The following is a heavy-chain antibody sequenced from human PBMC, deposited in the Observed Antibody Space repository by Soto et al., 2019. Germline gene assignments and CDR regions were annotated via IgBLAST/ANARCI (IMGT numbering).Heavy chain of an antibody. CDR3: ARGLRFGGYSYGSYYYYGMDA. CDR2: INHSGST. V-gene: IGHV4-34*01. D-gene: IGHD5-18*01. Sequence: PSETLSLTCAVYGGSFSGCYWSWIRQPPGKGLEWIGEINHSGSTNYNPSLKSRVTISVDTSKNQFSLKLSSVTAADTAVYYCARGLRFGGYSYGSYYYYGMDAWGQGTTVTVSS. CDR1: GGSFSGCY. J-gene: IGHJ6*02.